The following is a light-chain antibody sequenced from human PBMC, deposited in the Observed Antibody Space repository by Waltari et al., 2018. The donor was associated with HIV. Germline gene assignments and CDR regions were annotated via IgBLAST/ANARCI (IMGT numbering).Light chain of an antibody. CDR1: QSLLHGRGFDY. Sequence: DIVMTQSPLSLPVTPGEAASISCRSSQSLLHGRGFDYLDWYLQQPGQPPQLLIYLGSNRASGVSDRFSGSGSGTDFTLEISKVEPEDVGVYFCMQSLQTPLTFGGGTKVE. V-gene: IGKV2-28*01. J-gene: IGKJ4*01. CDR2: LGS. CDR3: MQSLQTPLT.